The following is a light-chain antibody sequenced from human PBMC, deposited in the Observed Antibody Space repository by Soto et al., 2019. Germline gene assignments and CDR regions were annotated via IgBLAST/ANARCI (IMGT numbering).Light chain of an antibody. Sequence: QSVLTQPASVSGSPGQSITISCTGTSSDVGSYQIVSWYQQHPDKAPKLIIYEGNKRPSGVSNRFSGSKSGDTASLTISWLQFEDEADYYCCSYAGDSTDVVFGGGTKVTVL. J-gene: IGLJ2*01. V-gene: IGLV2-23*01. CDR1: SSDVGSYQI. CDR2: EGN. CDR3: CSYAGDSTDVV.